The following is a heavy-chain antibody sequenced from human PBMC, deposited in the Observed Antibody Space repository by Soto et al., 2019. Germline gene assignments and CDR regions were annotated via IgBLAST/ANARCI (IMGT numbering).Heavy chain of an antibody. CDR2: IIPIFGTA. CDR3: ASRGPRNWLDP. CDR1: GGTFSSYA. V-gene: IGHV1-69*13. J-gene: IGHJ5*02. Sequence: GASVKVSCKASGGTFSSYAISWVRQAPGHGLEWMGGIIPIFGTANYAQKLQGRVTITADESTSTAYMELSSLRAEYTAVYYCASRGPRNWLDPWGQGTLVTVSS.